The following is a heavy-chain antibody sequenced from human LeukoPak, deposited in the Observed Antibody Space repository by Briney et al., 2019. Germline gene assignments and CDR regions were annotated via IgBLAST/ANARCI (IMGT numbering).Heavy chain of an antibody. CDR3: ARDLGQYYYDSSGYYDAFDI. CDR1: GGSISSYY. D-gene: IGHD3-22*01. V-gene: IGHV4-59*01. Sequence: SETLSLTCTVSGGSISSYYWSWIRQPPGKGLEWIGYIYYSGSTNYNPSLKSRVTISVDTSKNQFSLKLSSVTAADTAVYYCARDLGQYYYDSSGYYDAFDIWGPGTMVTVSS. J-gene: IGHJ3*02. CDR2: IYYSGST.